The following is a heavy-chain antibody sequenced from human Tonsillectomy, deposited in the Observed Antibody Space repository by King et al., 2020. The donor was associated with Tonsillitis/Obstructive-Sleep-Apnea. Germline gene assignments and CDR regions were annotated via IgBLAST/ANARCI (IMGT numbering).Heavy chain of an antibody. CDR3: ARRRAAAALGGPLDY. CDR2: ISSSDSII. D-gene: IGHD6-13*01. J-gene: IGHJ4*02. CDR1: GFTFSSYE. Sequence: VQLVESGGGLVQPGGSLRLSCAASGFTFSSYEMNWVRQAPGKGLEWVSYISSSDSIIYYADSVKGRFTISRDNAKNSLYLQMNSLRAEDTAVYYCARRRAAAALGGPLDYWGQGTLVTVSS. V-gene: IGHV3-48*03.